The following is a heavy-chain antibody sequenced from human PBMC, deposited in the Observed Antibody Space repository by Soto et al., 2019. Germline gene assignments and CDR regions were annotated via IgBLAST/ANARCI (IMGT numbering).Heavy chain of an antibody. CDR1: GFTFSSYD. CDR3: ARAVVSCSGGSCHNWFDP. V-gene: IGHV3-13*01. D-gene: IGHD2-15*01. J-gene: IGHJ5*02. Sequence: GGSLRLSCAASGFTFSSYDMHWVRQATGEGLEWVSAIGTASDTFYPDSVKGRFTISRENAKNSLYLQMNSLRAGDTAVYYCARAVVSCSGGSCHNWFDPWGQGTLVTVSS. CDR2: IGTASDT.